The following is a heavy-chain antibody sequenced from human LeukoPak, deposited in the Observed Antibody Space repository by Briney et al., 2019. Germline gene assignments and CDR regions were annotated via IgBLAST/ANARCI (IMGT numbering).Heavy chain of an antibody. CDR2: INSDGSST. J-gene: IGHJ4*02. CDR1: GFTFSSYW. Sequence: GGSLRLSCAASGFTFSSYWMHWVRQAPGKGLLWVSRINSDGSSTSYADSVKGRFTISRDNAKNTLYLQMNSLRAEDTAVYYCAKPSAAGPLFDYWGQGTLVTVSS. D-gene: IGHD6-13*01. V-gene: IGHV3-74*01. CDR3: AKPSAAGPLFDY.